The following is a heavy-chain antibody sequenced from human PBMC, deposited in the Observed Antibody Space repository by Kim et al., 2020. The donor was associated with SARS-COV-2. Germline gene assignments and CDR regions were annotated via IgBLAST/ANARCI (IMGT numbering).Heavy chain of an antibody. J-gene: IGHJ6*02. Sequence: GGSLRLSCAASGFSFSNYWMYWVRQVPGKGLVYVSRINSDGSSAIYADSVRGRFTISRDNAKNTLYLQMNSLRAEDTSVYHCASKTAGYYHYAMDVWGQGPAVPVS. CDR3: ASKTAGYYHYAMDV. CDR2: INSDGSSA. V-gene: IGHV3-74*01. D-gene: IGHD1-1*01. CDR1: GFSFSNYW.